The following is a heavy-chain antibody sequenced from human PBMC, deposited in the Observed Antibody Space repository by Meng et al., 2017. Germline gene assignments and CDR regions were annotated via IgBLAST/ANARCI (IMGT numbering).Heavy chain of an antibody. V-gene: IGHV3-33*01. D-gene: IGHD4-17*01. Sequence: GESLKISCAASGFTFSSYGMHWVRQAPGKGLEWVAVIWYDGSNKYYADSVKGRFTISRDNSKNTLYLQMNSLRAEDTAVYYCARESTGLTVNFYFDYWGQGTQVTVSS. CDR2: IWYDGSNK. CDR1: GFTFSSYG. CDR3: ARESTGLTVNFYFDY. J-gene: IGHJ4*02.